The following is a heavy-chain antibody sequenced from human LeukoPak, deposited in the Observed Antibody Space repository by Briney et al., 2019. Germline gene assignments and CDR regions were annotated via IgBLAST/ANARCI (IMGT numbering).Heavy chain of an antibody. D-gene: IGHD3-9*01. Sequence: SETLSLTCTVSGGSISSYYWSWIRQPPGKGLEWIGYIYYSGSTNYNPSPKSRVTISVDTSKNQFSLKLSSVTAADTAVYYCARLSRRYFDWLFYPDYFDYWGQGTLVTVSS. CDR2: IYYSGST. CDR3: ARLSRRYFDWLFYPDYFDY. V-gene: IGHV4-59*08. J-gene: IGHJ4*02. CDR1: GGSISSYY.